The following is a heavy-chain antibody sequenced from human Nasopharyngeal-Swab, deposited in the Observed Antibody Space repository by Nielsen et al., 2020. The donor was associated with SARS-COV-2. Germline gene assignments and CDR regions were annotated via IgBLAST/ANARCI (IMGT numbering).Heavy chain of an antibody. CDR3: ARDLGDNGSGWS. D-gene: IGHD6-19*01. V-gene: IGHV1-69*04. CDR2: IIPIVGTP. CDR1: GYIFTSYD. J-gene: IGHJ4*02. Sequence: SVKVSCKASGYIFTSYDISWVRQAPGQGLEWMGRIIPIVGTPNYAQKFQDRVTITADKSTTTGYMELSSLRSEDTAVYYCARDLGDNGSGWSWGQGTLVTVSS.